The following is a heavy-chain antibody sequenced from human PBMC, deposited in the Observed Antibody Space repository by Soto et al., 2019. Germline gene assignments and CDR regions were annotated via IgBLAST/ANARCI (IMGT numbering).Heavy chain of an antibody. Sequence: ASVKVSCKASGYTFTSYGISWVRQAPGQGLEWMGWISAYNGNTNYAQKLQGRVTMTTDTSTSTAYMELRSLRSDDTAVYYCARDSAEDIVLVPAALGYYYYGMDVWGQGTTVTVSS. V-gene: IGHV1-18*01. CDR1: GYTFTSYG. D-gene: IGHD2-2*01. J-gene: IGHJ6*02. CDR3: ARDSAEDIVLVPAALGYYYYGMDV. CDR2: ISAYNGNT.